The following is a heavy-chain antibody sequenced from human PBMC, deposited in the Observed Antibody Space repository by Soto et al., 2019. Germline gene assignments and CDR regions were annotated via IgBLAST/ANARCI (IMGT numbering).Heavy chain of an antibody. CDR1: GYTFTSYY. CDR2: INPSGGST. V-gene: IGHV1-46*03. Sequence: QVQLVQSGAEVKKPGASVKVSCKASGYTFTSYYMHWVRQAPGQGLELMGIINPSGGSTSYAQKFQGRVTLTRDTSTSTVYMELSSLRSEDTAVYYCARDCSSTSCYPYDGFDIWGQGKMVTVSS. CDR3: ARDCSSTSCYPYDGFDI. J-gene: IGHJ3*02. D-gene: IGHD2-2*01.